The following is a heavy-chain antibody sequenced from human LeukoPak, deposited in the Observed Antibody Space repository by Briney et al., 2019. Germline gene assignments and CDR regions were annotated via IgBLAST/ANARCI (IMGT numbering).Heavy chain of an antibody. V-gene: IGHV3-48*01. J-gene: IGHJ4*02. CDR3: ARDTSLGYCTNGVCPLGY. CDR1: GFTFSSYS. D-gene: IGHD2-8*01. CDR2: ISSSSTI. Sequence: GGSLRLSCAASGFTFSSYSMNWVRQAPGKGLEWVSYISSSSTIYYADSVKGRFTISRDNAKNSLYLQMNSLRAEDTAVYYCARDTSLGYCTNGVCPLGYWGQGTLVTVSS.